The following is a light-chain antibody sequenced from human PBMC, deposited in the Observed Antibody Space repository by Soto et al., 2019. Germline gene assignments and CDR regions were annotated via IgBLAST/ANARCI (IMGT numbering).Light chain of an antibody. V-gene: IGKV3-15*01. CDR1: ETVNSNY. CDR3: QQHNNWPPIT. J-gene: IGKJ5*01. Sequence: DIVLTQSPGTLSLSPGERATLSCRASETVNSNYLAWYQQKRGQAPRLLMYGSSIRATGIPARFSGSGSGTEFTLTISSLQSEDFAVYYCQQHNNWPPITFGQGTRLEIK. CDR2: GSS.